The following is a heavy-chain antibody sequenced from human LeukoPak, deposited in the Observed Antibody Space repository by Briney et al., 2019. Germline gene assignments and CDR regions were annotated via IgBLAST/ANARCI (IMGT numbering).Heavy chain of an antibody. CDR3: EGGVT. CDR1: GFTFSNYW. J-gene: IGHJ3*01. D-gene: IGHD5/OR15-5a*01. Sequence: GGSLRLSCTASGFTFSNYWMNWFRQAPGKGLEWVANIKRDGSERYYVDSVRGRFTISRDNAKNSLYLQMNNLRVEDTAVYYCEGGVTWGRGSMVTVSP. V-gene: IGHV3-7*01. CDR2: IKRDGSER.